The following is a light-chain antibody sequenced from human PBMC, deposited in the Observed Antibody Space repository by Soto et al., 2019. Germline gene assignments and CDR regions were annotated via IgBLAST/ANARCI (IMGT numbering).Light chain of an antibody. Sequence: DIQMTQSPSTLSASVGDRVTITCRASESISSWLAWYQQKPGKAPKLLIYKASSLESGVPSRFPGSGSGTEFTLTISSLQPDDFATYYCQQYSRFSLTFGGGTKVEIK. CDR1: ESISSW. CDR3: QQYSRFSLT. J-gene: IGKJ4*01. V-gene: IGKV1-5*03. CDR2: KAS.